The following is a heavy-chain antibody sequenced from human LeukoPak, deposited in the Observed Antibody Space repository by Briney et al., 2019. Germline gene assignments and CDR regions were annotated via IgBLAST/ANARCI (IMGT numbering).Heavy chain of an antibody. V-gene: IGHV3-73*01. CDR1: GFTFRGSA. D-gene: IGHD3-22*01. CDR3: TRLVVVKGNDAFDI. Sequence: GGSLRLSCAASGFTFRGSAMHWVRQASGKGLEWVGRIRSKANSYATAYAASVKGRFTISRDDSKNTAYLQMNSLKTEDTAVYYCTRLVVVKGNDAFDIWGQGTMVTVSS. CDR2: IRSKANSYAT. J-gene: IGHJ3*02.